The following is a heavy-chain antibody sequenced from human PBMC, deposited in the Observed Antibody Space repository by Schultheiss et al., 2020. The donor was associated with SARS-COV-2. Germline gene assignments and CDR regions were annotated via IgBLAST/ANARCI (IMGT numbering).Heavy chain of an antibody. CDR3: AKDFTVKDAFDI. D-gene: IGHD4-17*01. V-gene: IGHV3-11*04. J-gene: IGHJ3*02. Sequence: GGSLRLSCAASGFAFNDYYMSWIRQAPGKGLKWVSYIGSSGSAIYYADSVKGRFTISRDNAKNSLYLQMNSLRAEDTAVYYCAKDFTVKDAFDIWGQGTMVTVSS. CDR2: IGSSGSAI. CDR1: GFAFNDYY.